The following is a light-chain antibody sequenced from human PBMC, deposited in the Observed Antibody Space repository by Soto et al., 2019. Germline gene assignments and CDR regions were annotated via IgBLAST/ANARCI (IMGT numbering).Light chain of an antibody. Sequence: EIVMTQSPATLSVSPGETATLSCRACQSVNSNLAWYQQKPGQAPRLLIYAASTRATGIPARFSGSGSGTEFTLTISSLQSEDFAIYYCQQYNNRPPETFGQGTKLE. CDR3: QQYNNRPPET. V-gene: IGKV3-15*01. CDR1: QSVNSN. CDR2: AAS. J-gene: IGKJ2*01.